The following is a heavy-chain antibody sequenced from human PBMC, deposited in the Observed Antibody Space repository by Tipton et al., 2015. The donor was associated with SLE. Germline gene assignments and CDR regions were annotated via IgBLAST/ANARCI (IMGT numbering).Heavy chain of an antibody. Sequence: SLRLSCEASGFTFSSHAMNWVRQAPGKGLDWISYISTSSTTIYYADSVKGRFTISRDDAKNSLYLQMNSLRDDDTAVYYCARGQSVTEVVEAFDMFGQGTMVNVSS. CDR2: ISTSSTTI. CDR1: GFTFSSHA. J-gene: IGHJ3*02. CDR3: ARGQSVTEVVEAFDM. D-gene: IGHD4-23*01. V-gene: IGHV3-48*02.